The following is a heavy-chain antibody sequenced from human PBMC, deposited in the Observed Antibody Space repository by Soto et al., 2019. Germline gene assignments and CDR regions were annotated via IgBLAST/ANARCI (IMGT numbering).Heavy chain of an antibody. CDR2: IIAYNGNT. CDR1: GYTFTNYC. D-gene: IGHD3-10*01. Sequence: QVQLVQSGAEVKKPGASVKVSCKASGYTFTNYCISWVRQTPGQGLEWMGCIIAYNGNTNYAQKRQGRVTITTDTSPSTSYRELRSLRSDDTAVYYCAREGSPADYWGQGTLGTVSA. V-gene: IGHV1-18*01. CDR3: AREGSPADY. J-gene: IGHJ4*02.